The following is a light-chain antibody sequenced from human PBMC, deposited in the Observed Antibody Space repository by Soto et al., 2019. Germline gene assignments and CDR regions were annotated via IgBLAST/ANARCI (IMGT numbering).Light chain of an antibody. CDR3: LSYTTSSTFV. CDR1: SSDGGGYTY. CDR2: DVT. J-gene: IGLJ1*01. Sequence: QSALTQPRSVSGSPGQSVTISCTGTSSDGGGYTYVSWYQHHPGKAPRLLIYDVTDRPSGVPDRFSGSRSGDTASLTISGLQAEDEADYYCLSYTTSSTFVFGTGTKVTVL. V-gene: IGLV2-11*01.